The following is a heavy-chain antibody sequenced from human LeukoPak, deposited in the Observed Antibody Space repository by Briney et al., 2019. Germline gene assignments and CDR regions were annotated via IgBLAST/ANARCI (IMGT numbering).Heavy chain of an antibody. CDR3: ARGLAIRDGRSLAGDTPEFDY. CDR2: INTNTGNP. J-gene: IGHJ4*02. D-gene: IGHD2-21*02. Sequence: ASVKVSCKASGGTFSSYAISWVRQAPGQGLEWMGWINTNTGNPTYAQGFTGRFVFSLDTSVSTAYLQISSLKAEDTAVYYCARGLAIRDGRSLAGDTPEFDYWGQGTLVTVSS. V-gene: IGHV7-4-1*02. CDR1: GGTFSSYA.